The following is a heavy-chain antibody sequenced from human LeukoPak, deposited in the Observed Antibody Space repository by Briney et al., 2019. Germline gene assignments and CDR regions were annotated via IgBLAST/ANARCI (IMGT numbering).Heavy chain of an antibody. J-gene: IGHJ3*02. CDR1: DGSINNYY. CDR2: IHYSGST. CDR3: GITMVRGVITNAFDI. V-gene: IGHV4-59*08. Sequence: SETLSLTCTVSDGSINNYYWTWIRQPPGKGLEWIGCIHYSGSTYYNPSLKSRVTISVDTSKNQFSLKLSSVTAADTAVYYCGITMVRGVITNAFDIWGQGTMVTVSS. D-gene: IGHD3-10*01.